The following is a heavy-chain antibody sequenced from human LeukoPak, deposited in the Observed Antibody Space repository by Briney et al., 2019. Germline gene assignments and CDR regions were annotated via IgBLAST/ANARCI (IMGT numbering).Heavy chain of an antibody. J-gene: IGHJ4*02. D-gene: IGHD6-13*01. CDR1: GYTFTSYG. CDR3: ARDLEAAGHYFDY. CDR2: ISVYNGNR. V-gene: IGHV1-18*01. Sequence: GASVKVSCKASGYTFTSYGISWVGQAPGQGLEWMGWISVYNGNRNYAEKFQDRVTLTTDTSTSTAYMELRSLRSDDTAVYYCARDLEAAGHYFDYWGQGTLVTVSS.